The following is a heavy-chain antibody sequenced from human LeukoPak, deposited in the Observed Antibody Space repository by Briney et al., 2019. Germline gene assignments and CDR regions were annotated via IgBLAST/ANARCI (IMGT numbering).Heavy chain of an antibody. Sequence: ASVTVSCKASGYTFTNYGISWVRQAPGQGLEWMGWISAYNGNTNYAQKLQGRVTMTTDTSTSTAYMELRSLRSDDTAVYYCARTSSSGWYPWYFDLWGRGTLVTVSS. CDR2: ISAYNGNT. CDR1: GYTFTNYG. CDR3: ARTSSSGWYPWYFDL. V-gene: IGHV1-18*01. D-gene: IGHD6-19*01. J-gene: IGHJ2*01.